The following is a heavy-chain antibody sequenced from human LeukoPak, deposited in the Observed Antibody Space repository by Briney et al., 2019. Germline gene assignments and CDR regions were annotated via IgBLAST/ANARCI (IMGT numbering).Heavy chain of an antibody. Sequence: PGGSLRLSCAASGFIFSSYWMSWVRQAPGKGLEWVANIKKDGSEKYYVDSVKGRFTISRDDTKNSLYLQMNSLRADDMAVYYCVREHGHLYYYYYMDVWGKGTTVTVSS. CDR1: GFIFSSYW. CDR3: VREHGHLYYYYYMDV. J-gene: IGHJ6*03. V-gene: IGHV3-7*01. D-gene: IGHD2-8*01. CDR2: IKKDGSEK.